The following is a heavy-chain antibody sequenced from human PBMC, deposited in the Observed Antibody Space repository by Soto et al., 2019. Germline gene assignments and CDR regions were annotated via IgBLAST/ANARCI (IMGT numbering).Heavy chain of an antibody. CDR1: GYIFTSYV. J-gene: IGHJ4*02. CDR2: INAGNGNT. CDR3: ARSAPPIDY. Sequence: QVQLVQSGAEVKKPGASVKVPCKASGYIFTSYVMEWVRQAPGQRLEWMGWINAGNGNTKYSQKFQGRVTITRDTSANTAYMELSSLRSEDTAVYYCARSAPPIDYWGQGTLVTVSS. V-gene: IGHV1-3*01.